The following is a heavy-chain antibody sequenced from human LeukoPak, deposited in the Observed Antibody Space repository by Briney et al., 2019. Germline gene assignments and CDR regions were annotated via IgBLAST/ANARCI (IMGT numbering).Heavy chain of an antibody. J-gene: IGHJ4*02. Sequence: EASVKVSCKASGGTFSSYAISWVRQAPGQGLEWMGGIIPIFGTANYAQKFQGRVTITADESTSTAYMELSSLRSEDTAVYYCARGYCSSTSCYHIDYWGQGTLVTVSS. CDR1: GGTFSSYA. V-gene: IGHV1-69*01. CDR3: ARGYCSSTSCYHIDY. CDR2: IIPIFGTA. D-gene: IGHD2-2*01.